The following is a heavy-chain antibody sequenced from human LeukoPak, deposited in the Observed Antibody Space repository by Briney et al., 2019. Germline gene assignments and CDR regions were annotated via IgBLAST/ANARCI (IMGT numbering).Heavy chain of an antibody. CDR1: DFSVNTNF. CDR2: ILTSGST. V-gene: IGHV3-53*01. J-gene: IGHJ4*02. D-gene: IGHD6-13*01. Sequence: GGSLRLSCAVSDFSVNTNFMNWVRQAPGKGLEWVSVILTSGSTYYADSVKGRFTISRDNSKNTLYLQMNSLRAEDTAVYYCAKGGIAAAGTIDYWGQGTLVTVSS. CDR3: AKGGIAAAGTIDY.